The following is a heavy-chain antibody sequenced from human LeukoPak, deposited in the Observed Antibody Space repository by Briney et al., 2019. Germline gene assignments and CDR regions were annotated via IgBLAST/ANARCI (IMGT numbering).Heavy chain of an antibody. J-gene: IGHJ4*02. D-gene: IGHD2-2*01. CDR2: IWYDGSNK. Sequence: GSLRLSCIGSTFTFSDYGMHWVRQAPGKGLEWVAVIWYDGSNKYYADSVKGRFTISRDNSKNTLYLQMNSLRAEDTAVYYCALRYCSNGYQFDYWGQGTLVTVSS. CDR1: TFTFSDYG. V-gene: IGHV3-33*01. CDR3: ALRYCSNGYQFDY.